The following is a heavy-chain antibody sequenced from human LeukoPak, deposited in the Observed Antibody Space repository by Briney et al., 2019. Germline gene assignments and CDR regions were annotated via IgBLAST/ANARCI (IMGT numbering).Heavy chain of an antibody. J-gene: IGHJ5*02. CDR3: ATNILVRDIINWFDP. CDR2: IKPNSGDT. CDR1: GGTFSSYT. Sequence: ASVKVSCKASGGTFSSYTISWVRQAPGQGLEWMGWIKPNSGDTRSAQKFQGRVTMTRDTSISTAYMELSSLRYDDTAVYYCATNILVRDIINWFDPWGQGTLVTVSS. D-gene: IGHD3-10*01. V-gene: IGHV1-2*02.